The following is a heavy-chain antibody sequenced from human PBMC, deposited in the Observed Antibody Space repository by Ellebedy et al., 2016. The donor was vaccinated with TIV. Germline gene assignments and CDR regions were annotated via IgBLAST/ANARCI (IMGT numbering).Heavy chain of an antibody. CDR2: ISYDGSNK. V-gene: IGHV3-30*06. Sequence: GESLKISCAASGLSFTNYGMHWVRQAPGKGLEWVAVISYDGSNKYYADSVKGRFTISRDNSKNTLYLQMNSLRAEDTAVYYCAREEGSWYVRSGYYYYGMDVWGQGTTVTVSS. CDR1: GLSFTNYG. CDR3: AREEGSWYVRSGYYYYGMDV. J-gene: IGHJ6*02. D-gene: IGHD6-13*01.